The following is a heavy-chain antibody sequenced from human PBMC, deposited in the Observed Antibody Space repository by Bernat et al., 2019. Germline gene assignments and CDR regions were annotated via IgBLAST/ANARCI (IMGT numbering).Heavy chain of an antibody. CDR1: GYSFTSYW. D-gene: IGHD3-10*01. J-gene: IGHJ5*02. CDR2: IDLSDSYT. V-gene: IGHV5-10-1*01. CDR3: ARQVFRGVTNNKWFDP. Sequence: EVQLVQSGAEMKKPGESLRISCKGSGYSFTSYWITWVRQIPGKGLEWMGMIDLSDSYTNYSPSFQGHVIISADKSISTAYLQWSSLTASDTAMYYCARQVFRGVTNNKWFDPWGQGTLVTVSS.